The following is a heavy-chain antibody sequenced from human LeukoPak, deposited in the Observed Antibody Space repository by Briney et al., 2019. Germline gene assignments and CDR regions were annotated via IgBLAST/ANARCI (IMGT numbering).Heavy chain of an antibody. J-gene: IGHJ4*02. CDR1: GGTFSSYA. V-gene: IGHV1-69*01. CDR2: IIPIFGTA. D-gene: IGHD3-10*01. Sequence: GASVKVSCKASGGTFSSYAISWVRQAPGQGLEWMGGIIPIFGTANYAQKFQGRVTITADESTSTAYMELSSLRSEDTAVYYCARDLSDYYGSGSYYLFDYWGQGTLVTVSS. CDR3: ARDLSDYYGSGSYYLFDY.